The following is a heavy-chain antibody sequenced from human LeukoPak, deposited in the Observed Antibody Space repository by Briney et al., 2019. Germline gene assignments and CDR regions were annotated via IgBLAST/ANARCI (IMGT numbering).Heavy chain of an antibody. Sequence: SETLSLTCTVSGGSISSYSWSWIRQPPGKGLEWIGYIYHSGSTYYNPSLKSRVTISVDRSKNQFSLKLTSVTAADTAVYYCARDGATGGWFDPWGQGTLVTVSS. CDR1: GGSISSYS. J-gene: IGHJ5*02. CDR2: IYHSGST. D-gene: IGHD1-26*01. CDR3: ARDGATGGWFDP. V-gene: IGHV4-30-2*01.